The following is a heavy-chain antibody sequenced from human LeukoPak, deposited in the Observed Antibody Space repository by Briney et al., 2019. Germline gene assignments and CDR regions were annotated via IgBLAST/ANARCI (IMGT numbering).Heavy chain of an antibody. CDR1: GYTFTGYY. J-gene: IGHJ4*02. V-gene: IGHV1-2*02. CDR2: INPNTGDT. CDR3: ARYFSGRGYAYADGDY. Sequence: ASVKVSCKASGYTFTGYYMHWVRQAPGQGPEWMGWINPNTGDTNYAQKFQDRVTMTRDTSISTAYVELSRLRSDDTAVYYCARYFSGRGYAYADGDYWGQGTPVTVSS. D-gene: IGHD5-18*01.